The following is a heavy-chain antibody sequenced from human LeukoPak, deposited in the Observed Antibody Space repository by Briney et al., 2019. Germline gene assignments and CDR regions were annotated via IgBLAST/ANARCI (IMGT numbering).Heavy chain of an antibody. CDR3: ATGIYYYDSSGYSSFDY. J-gene: IGHJ4*02. V-gene: IGHV3-30*03. CDR2: ISYDGSHK. CDR1: GFTFSSYG. Sequence: PGGPLRLSCAASGFTFSSYGMHWVRQAPGKGLEWVAVISYDGSHKYYADSVKGRFTISRDNSKNTLYLQMNSLRAEDTAVYYCATGIYYYDSSGYSSFDYWGQGTLVTVSS. D-gene: IGHD3-22*01.